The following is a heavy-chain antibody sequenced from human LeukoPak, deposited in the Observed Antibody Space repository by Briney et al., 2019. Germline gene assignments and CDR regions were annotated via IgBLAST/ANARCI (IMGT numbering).Heavy chain of an antibody. CDR2: ISSNGGST. V-gene: IGHV3-64*01. CDR1: GFTFSSYA. Sequence: GGSLRLSCAASGFTFSSYAMHWVRQAPGKGLEYVSAISSNGGSTYYANSVKGRFTISRDNPKNTLYLQMGSLRAEDMAVYYCARVSKSRLDYWGQGTLVTVSS. J-gene: IGHJ4*02. CDR3: ARVSKSRLDY.